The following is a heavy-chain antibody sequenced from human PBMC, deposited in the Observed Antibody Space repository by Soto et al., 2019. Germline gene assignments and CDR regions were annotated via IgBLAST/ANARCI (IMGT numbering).Heavy chain of an antibody. CDR1: GFIFSNYA. CDR2: VGGNGLDT. D-gene: IGHD3-9*01. V-gene: IGHV3-23*01. J-gene: IGHJ4*02. CDR3: AGRPGYPAEY. Sequence: EVQLLESGGGLVQPGGSLRLSCAASGFIFSNYAMNWVRQAPGKGLEWVSAVGGNGLDTYYADSVTGRFTISRDNSKNTLYLQRNSLSAEDTAVYYCAGRPGYPAEYWGQGTLATVSS.